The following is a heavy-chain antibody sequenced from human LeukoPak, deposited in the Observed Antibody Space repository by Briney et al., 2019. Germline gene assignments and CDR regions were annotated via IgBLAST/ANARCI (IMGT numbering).Heavy chain of an antibody. V-gene: IGHV5-51*01. J-gene: IGHJ4*02. CDR1: GYIFTSYW. D-gene: IGHD3-9*01. CDR3: ARGRDILTGYYTYYFDY. Sequence: GGSLQISCKGSGYIFTSYWIGWVRQLPGKGLEWMGIIYPGDSDTRYSPSFQGQVTISADKSISTAYLQWSSLQASDTAMYYCARGRDILTGYYTYYFDYWGQGTLVTVSS. CDR2: IYPGDSDT.